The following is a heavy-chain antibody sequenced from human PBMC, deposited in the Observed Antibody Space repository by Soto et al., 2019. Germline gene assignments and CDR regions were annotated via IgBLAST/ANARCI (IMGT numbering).Heavy chain of an antibody. CDR3: ARGTQYCTNGVCYYYYYMDV. Sequence: PSQTLSLTCAISGDSVSSNSAAWNWIRQSPSRGLEWLGRTYYRYKWYNDYAVSVKSRITINPDTSKNQFSLQLNSVTPEDTAVYYCARGTQYCTNGVCYYYYYMDVWGKGTTVTVSS. D-gene: IGHD2-8*01. CDR1: GDSVSSNSAA. CDR2: TYYRYKWYN. V-gene: IGHV6-1*01. J-gene: IGHJ6*03.